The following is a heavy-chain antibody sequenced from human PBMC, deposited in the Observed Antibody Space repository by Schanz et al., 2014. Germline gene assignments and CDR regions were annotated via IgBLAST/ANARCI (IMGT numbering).Heavy chain of an antibody. CDR1: GFTFTNYG. Sequence: QVQLVESGGGVVQPGRSLRLSCAASGFTFTNYGMHWVRQTPGKGLEWVSGISGTGTKTYYADSVKGRFTISRDNAKNSLYLQMNSLTAEDTAVYYCAKYGTGKGVSFEYWGQGTLVTVSS. CDR3: AKYGTGKGVSFEY. V-gene: IGHV3-NL1*01. CDR2: ISGTGTKT. J-gene: IGHJ4*02. D-gene: IGHD1-26*01.